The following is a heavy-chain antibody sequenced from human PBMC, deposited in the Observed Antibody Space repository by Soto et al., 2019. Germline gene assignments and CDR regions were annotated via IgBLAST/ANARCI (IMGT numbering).Heavy chain of an antibody. D-gene: IGHD1-20*01. CDR3: AREYNWNHYYYYYGMDV. J-gene: IGHJ6*02. CDR2: IWYDGSNK. CDR1: GFTFSSYG. Sequence: GGSLRLSCAASGFTFSSYGMHWVRQAPGKGLEWVAVIWYDGSNKYYADSVKGRFTISRDNSKNTLYLQMNSLRAEDTAVYYCAREYNWNHYYYYYGMDVWGQGTTVTVSS. V-gene: IGHV3-33*01.